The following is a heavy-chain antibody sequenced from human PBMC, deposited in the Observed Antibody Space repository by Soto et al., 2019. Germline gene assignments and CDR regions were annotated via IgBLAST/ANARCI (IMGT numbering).Heavy chain of an antibody. Sequence: QMQLVESGGGVVQPGRSLRLSCVASGFTFRGYAMHWVRQTPEKGLEWVAVISYDGSDQNYQQSVKGRFNISRDSPKNTLLLQMNSLRPEDTAVYYCAKDVGDQGHFDSWGQGALVTVSS. CDR2: ISYDGSDQ. J-gene: IGHJ4*02. D-gene: IGHD1-26*01. CDR3: AKDVGDQGHFDS. V-gene: IGHV3-30*18. CDR1: GFTFRGYA.